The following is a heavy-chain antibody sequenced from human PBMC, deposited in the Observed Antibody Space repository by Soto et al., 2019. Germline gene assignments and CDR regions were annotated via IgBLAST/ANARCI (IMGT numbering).Heavy chain of an antibody. Sequence: SVKVSCKASGYTFSGYYMHWVRQAPGQGLQWMGWINLNSGGTNYPQKFQGWVTMNRDTSISTAYMQLTRLRSDDAAVYYCERAGGERSMDVWGQGTKVTVSS. CDR2: INLNSGGT. V-gene: IGHV1-2*04. D-gene: IGHD3-16*01. CDR1: GYTFSGYY. J-gene: IGHJ6*02. CDR3: ERAGGERSMDV.